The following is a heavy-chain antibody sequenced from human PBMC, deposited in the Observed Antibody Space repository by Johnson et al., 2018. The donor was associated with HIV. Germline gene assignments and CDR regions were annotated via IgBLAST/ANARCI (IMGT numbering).Heavy chain of an antibody. V-gene: IGHV3-20*04. Sequence: VQLVESGGGVVRPGGSLRLSCAASGFTFDDYGMSWVRQAPGKGLEWVSGINWNGGSTGYADSVKGRFTISRDNAKNSLYLQMNRLRAEDTAVDYCAKEGRELLGGTFDIWGQGTMVTVSS. CDR2: INWNGGST. CDR1: GFTFDDYG. CDR3: AKEGRELLGGTFDI. D-gene: IGHD1-26*01. J-gene: IGHJ3*02.